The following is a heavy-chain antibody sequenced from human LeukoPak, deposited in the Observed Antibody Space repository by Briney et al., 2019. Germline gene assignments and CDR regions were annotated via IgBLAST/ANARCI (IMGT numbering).Heavy chain of an antibody. CDR3: ARGPAMYYDFWSGYEDTEYFQH. CDR1: GGTLNSYA. Sequence: SVKVSCKASGGTLNSYAISWVRQAPGQGLEWMGGIIPIFGTANYAQKFQGRVTITADESTSTAYMELSSLRSEDTAVYYCARGPAMYYDFWSGYEDTEYFQHWGQGTLVTVSS. D-gene: IGHD3-3*01. CDR2: IIPIFGTA. J-gene: IGHJ1*01. V-gene: IGHV1-69*13.